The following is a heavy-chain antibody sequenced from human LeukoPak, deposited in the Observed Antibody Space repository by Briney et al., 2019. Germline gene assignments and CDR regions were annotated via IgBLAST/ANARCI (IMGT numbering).Heavy chain of an antibody. J-gene: IGHJ4*02. CDR2: ISSSSSYI. V-gene: IGHV3-21*01. CDR1: GFTFSSYS. CDR3: AREGSGSYDY. D-gene: IGHD1-26*01. Sequence: PGGSLRLSCAASGFTFSSYSMNWVRQAPGKGLEWVSSISSSSSYIYYADSVKGRFTISRDSAKNSLYLQMNSLRAEDTAVYYCAREGSGSYDYWGQGTLVTVSS.